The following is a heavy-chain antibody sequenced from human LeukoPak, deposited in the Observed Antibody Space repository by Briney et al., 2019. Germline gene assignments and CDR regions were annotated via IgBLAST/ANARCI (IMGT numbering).Heavy chain of an antibody. CDR1: GFTFSNYA. D-gene: IGHD6-25*01. CDR3: ARVTLGGLNYYYMDV. CDR2: IGVSSGSI. V-gene: IGHV3-48*04. Sequence: GGSLRLSCAASGFTFSNYAMNWVRQAPGRGLEWVSFIGVSSGSIYYADSVKGRFTISRDNAKNSLYLQMNSLRAEDTAVYYCARVTLGGLNYYYMDVWGKGTTVTVSS. J-gene: IGHJ6*03.